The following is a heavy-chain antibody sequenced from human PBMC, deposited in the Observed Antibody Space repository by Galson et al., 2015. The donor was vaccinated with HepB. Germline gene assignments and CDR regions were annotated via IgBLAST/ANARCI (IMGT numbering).Heavy chain of an antibody. D-gene: IGHD6-13*01. CDR3: AQQGYSSSWYWFDP. Sequence: SLRLSCAASGFTFSSYSMNWVRQAPGKGLEWVSSISSSSSYIYYADSVKGRFTISRDNAKNSLYLQMNSLRAEDTAVYYCAQQGYSSSWYWFDPWGQGTLVTVSS. CDR1: GFTFSSYS. J-gene: IGHJ5*02. V-gene: IGHV3-21*01. CDR2: ISSSSSYI.